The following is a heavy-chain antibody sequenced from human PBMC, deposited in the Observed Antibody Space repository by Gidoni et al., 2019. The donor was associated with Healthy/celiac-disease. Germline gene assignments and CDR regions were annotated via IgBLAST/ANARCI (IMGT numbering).Heavy chain of an antibody. Sequence: QVQLQQWGAGLLKPSETLSLTCAVYGWSFSGYYSSWIRQPPGKGLEWIGEINHSGSTNYNPSLKSRVTISVDTSKNQFSLKLSSVTAADTAVYYCARHYYDSSGYLDWYYYGMDVWGQGTTVTVSS. V-gene: IGHV4-34*01. CDR2: INHSGST. CDR3: ARHYYDSSGYLDWYYYGMDV. CDR1: GWSFSGYY. D-gene: IGHD3-22*01. J-gene: IGHJ6*02.